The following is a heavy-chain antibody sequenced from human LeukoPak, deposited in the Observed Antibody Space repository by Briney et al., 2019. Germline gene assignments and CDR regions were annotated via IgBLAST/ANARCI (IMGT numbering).Heavy chain of an antibody. CDR2: INPNSGGT. Sequence: ASVKVSCKVSGYTLTELSMHWVRQAPGQGLEWMGWINPNSGGTNYAQKFQGRVTMTRDTSISTAYMELSRLRSDDTAVYYCARSFLNGWFDPWGQGTLVTVSS. V-gene: IGHV1-2*02. CDR1: GYTLTELS. D-gene: IGHD3-3*01. J-gene: IGHJ5*02. CDR3: ARSFLNGWFDP.